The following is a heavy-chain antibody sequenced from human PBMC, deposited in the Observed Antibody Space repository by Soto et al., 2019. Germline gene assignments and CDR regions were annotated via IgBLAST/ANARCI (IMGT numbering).Heavy chain of an antibody. J-gene: IGHJ6*01. CDR1: GFTFSNYW. Sequence: RGSPRLSCVASGFTFSNYWMHWVRQVTGKGLVWVSRINTDASSTTYGDSVKGRFTISRDNAKNTLYLQMNSLKVEDTGVYYCARPVSAISVAYRGRFQHYYAMDVWGRGTTVTVSS. CDR2: INTDASST. V-gene: IGHV3-74*03. CDR3: ARPVSAISVAYRGRFQHYYAMDV. D-gene: IGHD3-16*01.